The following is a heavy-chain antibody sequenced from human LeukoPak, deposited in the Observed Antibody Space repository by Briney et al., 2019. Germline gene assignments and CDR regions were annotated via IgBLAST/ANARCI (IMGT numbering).Heavy chain of an antibody. CDR2: IYTSGST. V-gene: IGHV4-61*02. D-gene: IGHD3-10*01. CDR3: ARGPRISLVRGALELDY. Sequence: SQTLSLTCTVSGGSISSGSYYWSWIRQPAGKGLEWIGRIYTSGSTNYNPSLKSRVTISVDTSKNQFSLKLSSVTAADTAVYYCARGPRISLVRGALELDYWGQGTLVTVSS. CDR1: GGSISSGSYY. J-gene: IGHJ4*02.